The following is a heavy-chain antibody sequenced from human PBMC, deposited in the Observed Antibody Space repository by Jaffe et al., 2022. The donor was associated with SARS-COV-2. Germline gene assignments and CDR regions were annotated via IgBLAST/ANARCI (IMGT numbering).Heavy chain of an antibody. CDR1: GGSISTGTYY. V-gene: IGHV4-61*02. D-gene: IGHD1-26*01. Sequence: QVQLQESGPGLVKPSQTLSLTCTVAGGSISTGTYYWTWIRQPAGKGLEWIGRVESSGATSYNPSLASRVTISIDRSTNQFSLKLNSVTATDTAVYYCTRWGGGVRFDPWGQGSLVTVSS. CDR3: TRWGGGVRFDP. CDR2: VESSGAT. J-gene: IGHJ5*02.